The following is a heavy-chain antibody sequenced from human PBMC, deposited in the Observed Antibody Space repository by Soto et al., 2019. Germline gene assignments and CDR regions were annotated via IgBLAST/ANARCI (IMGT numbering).Heavy chain of an antibody. V-gene: IGHV1-24*01. CDR2: FDPEDGET. CDR1: GYTLTELS. CDR3: PTTPQRGSGRYYNWFDP. J-gene: IGHJ5*02. Sequence: ASVKVSCKVSGYTLTELSMHWVRQAPGKGLEWMGGFDPEDGETIYAQKFQGRVTMTEDTSTDTAYMELSSLRSEDTAVYYCPTTPQRGSGRYYNWFDPWGQGTLVTVSS. D-gene: IGHD1-26*01.